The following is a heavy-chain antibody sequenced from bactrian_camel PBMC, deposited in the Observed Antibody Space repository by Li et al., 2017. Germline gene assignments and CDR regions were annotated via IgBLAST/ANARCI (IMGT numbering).Heavy chain of an antibody. Sequence: VQLVESGGDSVQAGGSLRLSRKASGYTNSPYCMGWFRQAPGKEREGVANLDSDASTTYADSVKGRFTISQDNAKNTLYLVMNSLKTDDTAVYYCAADFPGISAVATGQFRGGLLTGARGPRSPSP. V-gene: IGHV3S53*01. D-gene: IGHD7*01. CDR1: GYTNSPYC. CDR3: AADFPGISAVATGQFRGGLLT. J-gene: IGHJ4*01. CDR2: LDSDAST.